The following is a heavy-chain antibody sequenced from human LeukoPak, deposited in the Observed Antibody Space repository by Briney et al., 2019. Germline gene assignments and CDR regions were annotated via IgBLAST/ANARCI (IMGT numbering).Heavy chain of an antibody. CDR3: ATKDYGGFDY. CDR1: GYTLTELS. D-gene: IGHD4-23*01. J-gene: IGHJ4*02. Sequence: ASVKVSCKVSGYTLTELSMHWVRQAPGKGLRGMGGFDPEDGETIYAQKFQGRVTMTEDTSTDTAYMELSSLRSEDTAVYYCATKDYGGFDYWGQGTLVTVSS. CDR2: FDPEDGET. V-gene: IGHV1-24*01.